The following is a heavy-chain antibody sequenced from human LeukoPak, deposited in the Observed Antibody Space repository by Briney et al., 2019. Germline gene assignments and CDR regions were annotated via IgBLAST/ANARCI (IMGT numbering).Heavy chain of an antibody. V-gene: IGHV3-30*18. CDR3: AKDVHGDLDY. Sequence: PGGSLRLSCPASGFTFSSYGMHWVRQAPGKGLEWVAVISYDGSNKYYADSVKGRFTISRDNSKNTLYLQMNSLRAEDTAVYYCAKDVHGDLDYWGQGTLVTVSS. CDR1: GFTFSSYG. D-gene: IGHD7-27*01. CDR2: ISYDGSNK. J-gene: IGHJ4*02.